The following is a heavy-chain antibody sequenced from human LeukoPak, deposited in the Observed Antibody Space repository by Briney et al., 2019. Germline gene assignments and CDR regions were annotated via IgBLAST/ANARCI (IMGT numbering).Heavy chain of an antibody. D-gene: IGHD3-10*01. V-gene: IGHV3-11*01. CDR3: ASLFGSGSYYNKSYYYGMNV. Sequence: GGSLRLSCAASGFTFSDYYMSWIRQAPGKGLEWVSYISSSGSTIYYADSVKGRFTISRDNAKNSLYLQMNSLRAEDTAVYYCASLFGSGSYYNKSYYYGMNVWGQGTTVTVSS. CDR1: GFTFSDYY. CDR2: ISSSGSTI. J-gene: IGHJ6*02.